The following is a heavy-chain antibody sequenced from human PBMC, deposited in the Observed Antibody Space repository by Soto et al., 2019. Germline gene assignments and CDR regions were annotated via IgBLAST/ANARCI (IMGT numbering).Heavy chain of an antibody. CDR2: ISYGGST. D-gene: IGHD5-18*01. J-gene: IGHJ4*02. V-gene: IGHV4-31*03. Sequence: QVQLQESGPGLVKPSQTLSLTCTVSGGSINSGGYCWSWIRQHPGKGLDWIGCISYGGSTSYNPSLKSRVNLSVDSSKDPFSPKLTSVTAPDTAVYYCSRGILVWGQGALITVSS. CDR3: SRGILV. CDR1: GGSINSGGYC.